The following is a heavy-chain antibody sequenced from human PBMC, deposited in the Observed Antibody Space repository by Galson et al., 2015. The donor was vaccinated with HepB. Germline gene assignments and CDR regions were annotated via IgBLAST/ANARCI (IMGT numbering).Heavy chain of an antibody. CDR2: IYYSGST. Sequence: LSLTCTVSGGSISSGGYYWSWIRQHPGKGLEWIGYIYYSGSTYYNPSLKSRVTISVDTSKNQFSLKLSSVTAADTAVYYCARDSHSPMRYGDYGFDYWGQGTLVTVSS. J-gene: IGHJ4*02. CDR1: GGSISSGGYY. CDR3: ARDSHSPMRYGDYGFDY. V-gene: IGHV4-31*03. D-gene: IGHD4-17*01.